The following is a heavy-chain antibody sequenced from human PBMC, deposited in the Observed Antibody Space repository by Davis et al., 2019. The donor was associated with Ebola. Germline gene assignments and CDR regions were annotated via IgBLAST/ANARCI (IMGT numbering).Heavy chain of an antibody. CDR2: VYSSGTT. V-gene: IGHV4-59*08. Sequence: SETLSLTCTVSNGSISSYYWSWVRQPPGGGLEWIGYVYSSGTTNYNPSLKSRVTISVDTSKNQFSLKLSSVTAADTAVYYCARHDYDFWSGYYAETWFDPWGQGTLVTVSS. J-gene: IGHJ5*02. D-gene: IGHD3-3*01. CDR3: ARHDYDFWSGYYAETWFDP. CDR1: NGSISSYY.